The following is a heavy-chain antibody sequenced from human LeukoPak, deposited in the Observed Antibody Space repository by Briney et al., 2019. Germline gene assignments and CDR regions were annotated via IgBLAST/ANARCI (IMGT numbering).Heavy chain of an antibody. J-gene: IGHJ4*02. CDR1: GGSISSSSYY. CDR2: IYYSGST. V-gene: IGHV4-39*01. Sequence: SETLSLTCTVSGGSISSSSYYWGWIRQPPGKGLEWIGSIYYSGSTYYNPSLKSRVTISVDTSKNQFSLKLSSVTAADTAVHYCASQPFRGGGSSRLSWFDYWGQGTLVTVSS. CDR3: ASQPFRGGGSSRLSWFDY. D-gene: IGHD6-13*01.